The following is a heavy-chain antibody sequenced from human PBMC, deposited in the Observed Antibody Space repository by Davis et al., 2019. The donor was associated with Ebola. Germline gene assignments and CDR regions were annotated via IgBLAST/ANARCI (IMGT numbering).Heavy chain of an antibody. V-gene: IGHV3-11*01. CDR1: GFTFSDCY. CDR3: ARDLYDFWSGYSGMDV. CDR2: ISSSGSTI. J-gene: IGHJ6*02. D-gene: IGHD3-3*01. Sequence: GESLKISCAASGFTFSDCYMSWIRQAPGKGLEWVSYISSSGSTIYYADSVKGRFTISRANAKNALHLQMNSLRGEDTAVYYCARDLYDFWSGYSGMDVWGQGTTVTVSS.